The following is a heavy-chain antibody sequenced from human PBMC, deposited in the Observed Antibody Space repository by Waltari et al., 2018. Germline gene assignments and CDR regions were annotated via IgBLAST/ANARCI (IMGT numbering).Heavy chain of an antibody. CDR3: ARAGSGYDRGPSAFDI. CDR2: IYTSGST. Sequence: QVQLQESGPGLVKPSETLSLTCTFSVRSISSYYWCWTRPHAGKGLEWIGRIYTSGSTNYNPSLKSRVTMSVDTAKNQFSLKLGSVTAADTAVYYCARAGSGYDRGPSAFDIWGQGTMVTVSS. D-gene: IGHD5-12*01. V-gene: IGHV4-4*07. CDR1: VRSISSYY. J-gene: IGHJ3*02.